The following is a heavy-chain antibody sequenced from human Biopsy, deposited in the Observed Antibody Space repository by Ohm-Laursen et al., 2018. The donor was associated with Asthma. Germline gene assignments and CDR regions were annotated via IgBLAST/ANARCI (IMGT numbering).Heavy chain of an antibody. V-gene: IGHV4-30-4*02. CDR3: ARASVAASSNWFDP. Sequence: SDTLSPTCTVSGGSINNFYWSWIRQPPGKGLEWFGFIHYSGSTSYNPSLKGGVTISVDTSKNQSSLKLSSVTAADTAVYYCARASVAASSNWFDPWGQGTTVTVSS. CDR1: GGSINNFY. J-gene: IGHJ5*02. D-gene: IGHD6-19*01. CDR2: IHYSGST.